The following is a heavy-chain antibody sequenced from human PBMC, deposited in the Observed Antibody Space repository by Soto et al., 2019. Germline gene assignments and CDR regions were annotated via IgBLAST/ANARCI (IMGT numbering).Heavy chain of an antibody. J-gene: IGHJ6*02. CDR1: GASITSHY. CDR2: VYARGAT. Sequence: SETLSLTCSVSGASITSHYWNWIRPSAGEGLQWIGRVYARGATNYNPSLKSRVTISGDTSKNQFSLKLTSVTAADTAVYYCARSSGDDFFYYGMDVWGHGTTVTVSS. V-gene: IGHV4-59*10. D-gene: IGHD4-17*01. CDR3: ARSSGDDFFYYGMDV.